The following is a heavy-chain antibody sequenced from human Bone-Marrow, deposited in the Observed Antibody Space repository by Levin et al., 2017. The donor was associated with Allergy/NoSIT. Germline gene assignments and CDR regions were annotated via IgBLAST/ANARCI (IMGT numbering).Heavy chain of an antibody. V-gene: IGHV3-23*01. J-gene: IGHJ4*02. CDR1: GFTFSSYA. Sequence: SCAASGFTFSSYAMTWVRQAPGRGLEWVSAISGSGSSTYSADSVKGRFTISRDNSKNTLYLQMDSLRVEDTAVYYCAKDDSGSGYDMGSWGQGTLVTVSS. D-gene: IGHD5-12*01. CDR3: AKDDSGSGYDMGS. CDR2: ISGSGSST.